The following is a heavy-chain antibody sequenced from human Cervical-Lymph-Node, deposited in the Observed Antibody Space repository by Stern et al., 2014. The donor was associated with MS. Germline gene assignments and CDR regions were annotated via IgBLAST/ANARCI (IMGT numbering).Heavy chain of an antibody. CDR2: IHPNSGAT. V-gene: IGHV1-2*06. CDR3: ARGKGRNCSAKYAMDV. CDR1: GYTFTDHY. J-gene: IGHJ6*02. D-gene: IGHD2-2*01. Sequence: VQLEDSGAEVKKPGASVTVSCKASGYTFTDHYMHWVRQAPGQGLEWMGRIHPNSGATTYGPKFQGRVTMTRDTSSNTDYMELSRIKADDTAVYYCARGKGRNCSAKYAMDVWGQGTTVTVSS.